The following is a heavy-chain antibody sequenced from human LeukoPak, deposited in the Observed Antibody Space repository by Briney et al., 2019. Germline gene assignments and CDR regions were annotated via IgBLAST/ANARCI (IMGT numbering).Heavy chain of an antibody. CDR1: GGSISSYY. Sequence: SETLSLTCTVSGGSISSYYWSWIRQPPGKGLEWIGYIYYSGSTNYNPSLKSRVTISVDTSKNQFSLKLSSVTAADTAVYYCARGVLGNFDYWGQGTLVTVSS. D-gene: IGHD7-27*01. J-gene: IGHJ4*02. CDR2: IYYSGST. V-gene: IGHV4-59*01. CDR3: ARGVLGNFDY.